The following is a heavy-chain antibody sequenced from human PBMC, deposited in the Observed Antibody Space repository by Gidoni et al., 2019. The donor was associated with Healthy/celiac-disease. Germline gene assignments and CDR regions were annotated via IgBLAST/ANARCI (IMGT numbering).Heavy chain of an antibody. V-gene: IGHV1-46*01. J-gene: IGHJ3*02. CDR2: INPSGGST. Sequence: QVQLVQSGAEVKKPGASVKVSCKSSGYTFTSNYMHWVRQAPGQGLEWMGIINPSGGSTSYAQKFKGRVTMTRDTSTSTVYMELSSLRSEDTAVYYCARVGSGSSTSRRAFDIWGQGTMVTVSS. D-gene: IGHD2-2*01. CDR1: GYTFTSNY. CDR3: ARVGSGSSTSRRAFDI.